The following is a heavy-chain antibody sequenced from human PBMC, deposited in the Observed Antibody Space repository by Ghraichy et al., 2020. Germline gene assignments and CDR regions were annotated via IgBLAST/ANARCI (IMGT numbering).Heavy chain of an antibody. CDR1: GFTFDDYA. CDR2: ISWNSGSI. D-gene: IGHD5-18*01. Sequence: GGSLRLSCAASGFTFDDYAMHWVRQAPGKGLEWVSGISWNSGSIGYADSVKGRFTISRDNAKNSLYLQMNSLRAEDTALYYCAKETGVDTAMVVNGAFDIWGQGTMVTVSS. J-gene: IGHJ3*02. CDR3: AKETGVDTAMVVNGAFDI. V-gene: IGHV3-9*01.